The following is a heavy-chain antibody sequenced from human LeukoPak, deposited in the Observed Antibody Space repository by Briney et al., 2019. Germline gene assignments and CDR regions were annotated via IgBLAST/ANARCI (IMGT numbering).Heavy chain of an antibody. CDR3: ARVSDDSSGYYHY. Sequence: TSETLSLTCTVSGGPISSYYWSWIRQPPGKGLEWIGYIYYSGSTNYNPSLKSRVTISVDTSKNQFSLKLSSVTAADTAVYYCARVSDDSSGYYHYWGQGTLVTVSS. V-gene: IGHV4-59*01. CDR2: IYYSGST. D-gene: IGHD3-22*01. CDR1: GGPISSYY. J-gene: IGHJ4*02.